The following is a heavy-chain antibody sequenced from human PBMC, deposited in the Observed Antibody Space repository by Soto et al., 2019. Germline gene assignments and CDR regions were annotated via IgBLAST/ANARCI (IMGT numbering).Heavy chain of an antibody. CDR3: ARDSFGEDGMDV. D-gene: IGHD3-16*01. J-gene: IGHJ6*02. CDR2: IYYSGST. CDR1: GGSISSYY. Sequence: TSETLSLTCIVSGGSISSYYWSWIRQHPGKGLEWIGYIYYSGSTYYNPSLKSRVTISVDNAKNSLYLQMNSLRAEDTAVYYCARDSFGEDGMDVWGQGTTVTVSS. V-gene: IGHV4-59*12.